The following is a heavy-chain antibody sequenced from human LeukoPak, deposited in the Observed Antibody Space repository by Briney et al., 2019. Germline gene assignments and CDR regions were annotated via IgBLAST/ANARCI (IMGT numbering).Heavy chain of an antibody. D-gene: IGHD6-19*01. V-gene: IGHV3-53*05. Sequence: GGSLRLSCAASGFTVSRSYMSWVRQAPGKGLEWVSVLYSGGATHYADSVKGRFTISRDNSKNTFYLQMDSLTTEDTAVYYCAIESAVAGFDYWGRGTLVTVSS. J-gene: IGHJ4*02. CDR2: LYSGGAT. CDR3: AIESAVAGFDY. CDR1: GFTVSRSY.